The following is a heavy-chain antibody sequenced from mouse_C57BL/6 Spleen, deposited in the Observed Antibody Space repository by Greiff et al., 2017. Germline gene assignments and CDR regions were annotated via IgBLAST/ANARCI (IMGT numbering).Heavy chain of an antibody. Sequence: EVKLMESGPGLVKPSPSLSLTCSVTGYSITSGYYWNWIRQFPGNKLEWMGYISYDGSNNYNPSLKNRISITRDTSKNQFFLKLNSVTTEDTATYYCARVDYDNFDYWGQGTTLTVSS. D-gene: IGHD2-4*01. V-gene: IGHV3-6*01. CDR3: ARVDYDNFDY. CDR1: GYSITSGYY. CDR2: ISYDGSN. J-gene: IGHJ2*01.